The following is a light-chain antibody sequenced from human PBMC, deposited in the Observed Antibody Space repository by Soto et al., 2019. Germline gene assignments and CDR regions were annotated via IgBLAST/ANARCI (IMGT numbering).Light chain of an antibody. Sequence: EIGITHSPSALSVSPVERATLSFMASQSININLAWYQQKSGQAPRLLTYGASTRATGLPARFSGSGSGTEFTLIISSLQSGDSAVYYCQKYDNWPINFGQGTRLEIK. J-gene: IGKJ5*01. CDR2: GAS. V-gene: IGKV3-15*01. CDR1: QSININ. CDR3: QKYDNWPIN.